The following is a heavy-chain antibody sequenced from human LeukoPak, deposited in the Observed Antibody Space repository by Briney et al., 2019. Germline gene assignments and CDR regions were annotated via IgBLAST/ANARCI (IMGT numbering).Heavy chain of an antibody. CDR2: TSGSAGST. CDR1: GFTFSYSA. CDR3: EKDSSSL. J-gene: IGHJ4*02. D-gene: IGHD6-6*01. Sequence: GGSLRLSCAASGFTFSYSAMSWVRQAPGKGLEWVPTTSGSAGSTYYEDYVKGRFTISRDNSKNTLYLQMNNLRAEDTAVYYCEKDSSSLWGQGTLVTVSS. V-gene: IGHV3-23*01.